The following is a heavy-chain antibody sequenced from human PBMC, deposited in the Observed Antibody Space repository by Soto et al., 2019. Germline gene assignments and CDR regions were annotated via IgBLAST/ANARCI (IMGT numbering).Heavy chain of an antibody. CDR1: GFTFSSYA. Sequence: GGSLRLSCAASGFTFSSYAMSWVRQAPGKGLEWVSAISGSGGSTYYADSVKGRFTISRDNSKNTLYLQMNSLRAEDTAVYYCAKKARHPYSSGWFFDYWGQGTLVTVSS. V-gene: IGHV3-23*01. CDR2: ISGSGGST. J-gene: IGHJ4*02. CDR3: AKKARHPYSSGWFFDY. D-gene: IGHD6-19*01.